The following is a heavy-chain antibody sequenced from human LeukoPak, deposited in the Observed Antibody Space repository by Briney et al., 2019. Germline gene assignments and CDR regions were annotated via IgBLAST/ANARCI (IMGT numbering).Heavy chain of an antibody. CDR3: ARDVATSSWYPHDAFDI. J-gene: IGHJ3*02. V-gene: IGHV1-2*02. CDR1: GYTFTGYY. D-gene: IGHD6-13*01. CDR2: INPNSGGT. Sequence: ASVKVSCKASGYTFTGYYMHWVRQAPGQGLESMGWINPNSGGTNYAQKFQSRVTMTRDTSISTAYMELSRLRSDDTAVYYCARDVATSSWYPHDAFDIWGQGTMVTVSS.